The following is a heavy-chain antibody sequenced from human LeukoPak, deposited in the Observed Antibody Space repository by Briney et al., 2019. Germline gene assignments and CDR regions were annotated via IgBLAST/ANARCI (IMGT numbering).Heavy chain of an antibody. J-gene: IGHJ4*02. Sequence: GGSLRLSCVVSGFTFSSYSMIWVRQAPGKGLQWVANMRKDGSETKYVDFVKGRFTISRDNAKNSLYLQMNSLRAEDTAVYYCGRHRSGSGTYFIDYWGQGTLVRVSS. V-gene: IGHV3-7*01. CDR1: GFTFSSYS. D-gene: IGHD3-10*01. CDR3: GRHRSGSGTYFIDY. CDR2: MRKDGSET.